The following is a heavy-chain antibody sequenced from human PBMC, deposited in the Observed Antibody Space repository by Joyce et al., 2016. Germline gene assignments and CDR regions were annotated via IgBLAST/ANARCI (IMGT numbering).Heavy chain of an antibody. J-gene: IGHJ6*02. V-gene: IGHV1-69*18. CDR3: ARGRDEVGGTQYGVDG. D-gene: IGHD3-16*01. CDR1: GGTSRNYA. CDR2: TIPMLGAR. Sequence: QVQLVQSGAEVTTPGSSVKVSCKASGGTSRNYAVSWVRQAPGQGLEWRGRTIPMLGAREYEQKLQDKITLSAEESTLTVYMELNNLVVEDTAVYYCARGRDEVGGTQYGVDGWGHGTTVTVSS.